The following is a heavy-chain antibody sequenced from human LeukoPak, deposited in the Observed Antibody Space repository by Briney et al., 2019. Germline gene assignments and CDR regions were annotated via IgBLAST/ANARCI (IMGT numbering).Heavy chain of an antibody. CDR1: GYTFTGYY. D-gene: IGHD5-18*01. CDR3: ARIQLWLQSSAFDI. J-gene: IGHJ3*02. V-gene: IGHV1-2*02. CDR2: INPNSGGT. Sequence: SVKVSCKASGYTFTGYYMHWVRQAPGQGLEWMGWINPNSGGTNYAQKFQGRVTMTRDTSISTAYMELSRLRSDDTAVYHCARIQLWLQSSAFDIWGQGTMVTVSS.